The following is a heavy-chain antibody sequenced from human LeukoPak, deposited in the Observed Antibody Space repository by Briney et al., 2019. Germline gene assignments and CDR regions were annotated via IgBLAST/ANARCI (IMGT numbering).Heavy chain of an antibody. Sequence: GGSLRLSCAASGFTFSDYYMSWIRQAPGKGLEWVSYISSSGNTMYYADSVKGRFTISRDNSKNTLYLQMNTLRDEDTAVYYCARGPRYSFYWGQGTLVSVSS. CDR1: GFTFSDYY. D-gene: IGHD6-13*01. V-gene: IGHV3-11*01. J-gene: IGHJ4*02. CDR3: ARGPRYSFY. CDR2: ISSSGNTM.